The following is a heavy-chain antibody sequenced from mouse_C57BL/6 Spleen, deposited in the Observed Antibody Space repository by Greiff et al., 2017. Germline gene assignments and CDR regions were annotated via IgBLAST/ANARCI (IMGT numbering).Heavy chain of an antibody. J-gene: IGHJ2*01. Sequence: QVQLQQSGAELMKPGASVKLSCTATGYTFTGYWIEWVKQRPEHGLEWIGGIIPGGGGTNYNPKFKGKATFTADTSSNTAYMQLSSLTSEDSAVXYSAREEYYGRSYPDYWGQGTTLTVSS. V-gene: IGHV1-9*01. D-gene: IGHD1-1*01. CDR2: IIPGGGGT. CDR3: AREEYYGRSYPDY. CDR1: GYTFTGYW.